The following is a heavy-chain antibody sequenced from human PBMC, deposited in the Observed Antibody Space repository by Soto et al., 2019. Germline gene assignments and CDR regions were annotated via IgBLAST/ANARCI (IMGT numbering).Heavy chain of an antibody. V-gene: IGHV1-69*13. Sequence: ASVKVSCKASGGTFSSYAISWVRQAPGQGLEWMGGIIPIFGTANYAQKFQGRVTITADESTSTAYMELSSLRSEDTAVYYCASLRRQDYYYGMDVWGQGTTVTVSS. CDR3: ASLRRQDYYYGMDV. CDR2: IIPIFGTA. J-gene: IGHJ6*02. CDR1: GGTFSSYA.